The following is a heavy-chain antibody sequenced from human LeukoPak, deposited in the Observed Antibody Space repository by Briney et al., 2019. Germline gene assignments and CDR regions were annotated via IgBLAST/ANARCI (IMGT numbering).Heavy chain of an antibody. J-gene: IGHJ3*02. D-gene: IGHD5-24*01. V-gene: IGHV5-51*01. Sequence: GESLQISCKGSGYSFNSYLVAWVRQMPGKGLEWMGIIYAGDSDTRYSPSFQGQVTISVDKSISPAYLTWTSLKASDTAMYYCAGRDGYNENAFDIWGQGTMVTVSS. CDR1: GYSFNSYL. CDR3: AGRDGYNENAFDI. CDR2: IYAGDSDT.